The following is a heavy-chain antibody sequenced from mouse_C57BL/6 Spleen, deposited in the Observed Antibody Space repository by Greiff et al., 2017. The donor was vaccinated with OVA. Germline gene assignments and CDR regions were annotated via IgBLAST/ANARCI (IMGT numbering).Heavy chain of an antibody. D-gene: IGHD1-1*01. CDR1: GYTFTSYW. J-gene: IGHJ2*01. CDR3: ARRRYYGREYYFDY. Sequence: VQLQQSGTELVKPGASVKLSCKASGYTFTSYWMHWVKQRPGQGLEWIGNINPSNGGTNYNEKFKSKATLTVDKSSSTAYMQLSSLTSEDSAVYDCARRRYYGREYYFDYWGQGTTLTVSS. CDR2: INPSNGGT. V-gene: IGHV1-53*01.